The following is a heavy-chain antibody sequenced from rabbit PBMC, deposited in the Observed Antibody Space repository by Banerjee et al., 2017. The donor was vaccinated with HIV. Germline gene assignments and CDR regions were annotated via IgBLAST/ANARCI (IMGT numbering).Heavy chain of an antibody. CDR3: ARDLAGVIGWNFSL. Sequence: QEQLEESGGDLVKPEGSLTLTCTASGLDFSSSYWICWVRQAPGKGLEWIACIYAGSSGSTYYASWAKGRSTIPRTSSTTVALQMASLTAADTATYFCARDLAGVIGWNFSLLGPGTLVTVS. CDR1: GLDFSSSYW. J-gene: IGHJ4*01. D-gene: IGHD4-1*01. CDR2: IYAGSSGST. V-gene: IGHV1S45*01.